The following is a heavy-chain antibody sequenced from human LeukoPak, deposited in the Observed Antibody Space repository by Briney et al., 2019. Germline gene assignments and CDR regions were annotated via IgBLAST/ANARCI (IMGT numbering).Heavy chain of an antibody. CDR2: IYSGGST. J-gene: IGHJ6*02. CDR3: ARGLMIVVYGAPCIDV. D-gene: IGHD3-22*01. CDR1: GGSVTSSRYY. Sequence: SETLSLTCTVSGGSVTSSRYYWGWVRQPPGKGLEWIGSIYSGGSTSYNPSLKSRVTISVDKSKNNFSLGLSSVTAADTAVYYCARGLMIVVYGAPCIDVWGQGITVTVSS. V-gene: IGHV4-39*07.